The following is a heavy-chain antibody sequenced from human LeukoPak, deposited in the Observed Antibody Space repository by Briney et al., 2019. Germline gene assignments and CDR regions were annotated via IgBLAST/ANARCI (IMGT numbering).Heavy chain of an antibody. J-gene: IGHJ6*03. CDR3: AKGYCSGGSCPNYYYYMDV. V-gene: IGHV3-23*01. CDR1: GFTFRNYA. D-gene: IGHD2-15*01. CDR2: ISGSGAST. Sequence: PGGSLRLSCVASGFTFRNYAMSWVRQAPGKGLEWVSAISGSGASTYYAASVKGRFTISRDNSKNSLLLQMDSLRVEDTADYYCAKGYCSGGSCPNYYYYMDVWGRGTTVPVSS.